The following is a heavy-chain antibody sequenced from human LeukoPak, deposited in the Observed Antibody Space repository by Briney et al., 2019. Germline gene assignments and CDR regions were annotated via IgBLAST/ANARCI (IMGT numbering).Heavy chain of an antibody. V-gene: IGHV3-21*01. CDR2: ISSSSSYI. CDR3: VRDARYFANNWFDP. Sequence: GGSLRLSCAASGFTFSSYSMNWVRQAPGKGLEWVSSISSSSSYIYYADSVTGRFTISRDNAKNSLYLQMNSLRAEDTAVYYCVRDARYFANNWFDPWGQGTLVTVSS. J-gene: IGHJ5*02. CDR1: GFTFSSYS. D-gene: IGHD3-9*01.